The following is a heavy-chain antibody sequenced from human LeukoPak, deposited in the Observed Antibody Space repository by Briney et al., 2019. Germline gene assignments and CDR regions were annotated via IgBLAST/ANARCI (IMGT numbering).Heavy chain of an antibody. V-gene: IGHV3-23*01. CDR1: GFTFSNYA. J-gene: IGHJ6*02. CDR3: VKGLSATGRAFYYAMND. D-gene: IGHD3-9*01. Sequence: GGSLRLSCAASGFTFSNYAMSWVRQAPGKGLEWVSGISGDGDTTYYAQSVKGRFTISRDNSKNTQFLQMHSLRAEDTALYICVKGLSATGRAFYYAMNDWGQGTTVTVSS. CDR2: ISGDGDTT.